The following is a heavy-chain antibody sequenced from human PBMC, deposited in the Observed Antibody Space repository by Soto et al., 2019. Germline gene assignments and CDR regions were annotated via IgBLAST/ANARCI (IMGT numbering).Heavy chain of an antibody. J-gene: IGHJ4*02. V-gene: IGHV4-59*08. D-gene: IGHD5-18*01. Sequence: PSETLSLTCTVSGGSISNYYWSWIRQPPGKGLEWIGYIYYSGSTYYNPSLKSRVTILVDTSKKQFSLMLSSVTAADTAVYYCARNVGYTYGYVDYWGQGTLVTVSS. CDR1: GGSISNYY. CDR2: IYYSGST. CDR3: ARNVGYTYGYVDY.